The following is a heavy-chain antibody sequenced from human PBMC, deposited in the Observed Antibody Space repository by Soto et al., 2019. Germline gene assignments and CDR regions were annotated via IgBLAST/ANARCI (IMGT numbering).Heavy chain of an antibody. V-gene: IGHV4-34*01. J-gene: IGHJ6*02. CDR1: GGSFSGYY. Sequence: QVQLQQWGAGLLKPSETLSLTCAVYGGSFSGYYWGWIRQPPGKGLEWIGEINHSGSTNYNPSLTRRATTSVDTSKTQFSLKLSSVTAADTAVYYCARVTGRYYYGMDVWGQGTTVTFSS. CDR2: INHSGST. CDR3: ARVTGRYYYGMDV.